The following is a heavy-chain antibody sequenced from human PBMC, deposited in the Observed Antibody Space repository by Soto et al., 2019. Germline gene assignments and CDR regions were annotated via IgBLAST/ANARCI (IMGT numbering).Heavy chain of an antibody. J-gene: IGHJ6*02. Sequence: SETLSLTCTVSGGSISSGDYYWSWIRQPPGKGLEWIGYIYYSGSTYYNPSLKSRVTISVDTSKNQFSLKLSSVTAADTAVYYCARVLVYCSSTSCPGNYYYYYGMDVWGQGTTVTVSS. CDR3: ARVLVYCSSTSCPGNYYYYYGMDV. V-gene: IGHV4-30-4*01. CDR2: IYYSGST. CDR1: GGSISSGDYY. D-gene: IGHD2-2*01.